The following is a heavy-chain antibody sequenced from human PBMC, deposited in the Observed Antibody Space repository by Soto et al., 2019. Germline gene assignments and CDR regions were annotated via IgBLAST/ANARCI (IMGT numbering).Heavy chain of an antibody. V-gene: IGHV3-33*01. J-gene: IGHJ4*02. D-gene: IGHD3-10*01. CDR1: GSTFSSYG. CDR2: IWHDGSNK. CDR3: ARWEGTGRGFDC. Sequence: QVQLVESGGGVVQPGRSLRLSCAASGSTFSSYGMHWVRQAPGKGLEWVALIWHDGSNKDYADSVKGRFTISRDNVKNKLFLQMNSLRAEDTAVYYCARWEGTGRGFDCWGQGTLVTVSS.